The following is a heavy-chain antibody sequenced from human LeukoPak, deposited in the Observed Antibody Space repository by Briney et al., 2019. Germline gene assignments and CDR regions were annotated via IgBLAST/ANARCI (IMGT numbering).Heavy chain of an antibody. J-gene: IGHJ3*02. D-gene: IGHD4-17*01. CDR3: ARSPIYGDYCRFDI. Sequence: SVKVSCKASRGSCSSYAISWVRQASGQWLEWMGGIIPIFGTANYAQKFQGRVTITADESTSTAYMELSSLRSEDTAVYYCARSPIYGDYCRFDIWGQGTMVTVSS. CDR2: IIPIFGTA. V-gene: IGHV1-69*13. CDR1: RGSCSSYA.